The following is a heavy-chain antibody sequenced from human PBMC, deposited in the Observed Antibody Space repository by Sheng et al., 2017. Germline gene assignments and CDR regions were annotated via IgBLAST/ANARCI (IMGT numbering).Heavy chain of an antibody. D-gene: IGHD3-22*01. CDR2: IIPIFGTA. Sequence: QVQLVQSGAEVKKPGSSVKVSCKASGGTFSSYAISWVRQAPGQGLEWMGGIIPIFGTANYAQKFQGRVTITTDESTSTAYMELSSLRSEDTAVYYCARSTAYYYDSSGYYAFDIWGQGTMVTVSS. CDR3: ARSTAYYYDSSGYYAFDI. V-gene: IGHV1-69*05. CDR1: GGTFSSYA. J-gene: IGHJ3*02.